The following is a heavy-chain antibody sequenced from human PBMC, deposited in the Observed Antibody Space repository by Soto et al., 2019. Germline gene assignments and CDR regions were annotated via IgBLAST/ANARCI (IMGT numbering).Heavy chain of an antibody. J-gene: IGHJ3*01. Sequence: QVQLVQSGPEVKKPGASVKVSCKASNYAFTYNAINWVRQAPGHGLEWMGWIGPNSGSTNYAQDLQGRVTMTTDTSTNTAYMELRSLRSDDTAIYYCATSSPWGVGQYVDAFDLWGQGTLVTVSS. D-gene: IGHD3-10*01. CDR3: ATSSPWGVGQYVDAFDL. CDR2: IGPNSGST. CDR1: NYAFTYNA. V-gene: IGHV1-18*01.